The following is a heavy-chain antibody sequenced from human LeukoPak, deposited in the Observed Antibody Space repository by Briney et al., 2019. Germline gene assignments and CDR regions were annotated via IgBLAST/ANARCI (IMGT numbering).Heavy chain of an antibody. J-gene: IGHJ6*03. Sequence: SQTLSLTCAISGDSVSINSAAWNWIRQSPSRCLEWLGRTYYRSKWNKDSTVSTRSRITINPDTSKTQFSLQPTSVTPENTAVYYCARGMVKINYYMDVWGKGTTVTVSS. CDR2: TYYRSKWNK. CDR1: GDSVSINSAA. D-gene: IGHD4-23*01. V-gene: IGHV6-1*01. CDR3: ARGMVKINYYMDV.